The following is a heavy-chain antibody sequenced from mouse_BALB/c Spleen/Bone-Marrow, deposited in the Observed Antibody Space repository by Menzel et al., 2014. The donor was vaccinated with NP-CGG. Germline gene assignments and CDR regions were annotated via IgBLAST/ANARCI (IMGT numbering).Heavy chain of an antibody. J-gene: IGHJ2*01. Sequence: VQLKESGAELVRPGALVKLSCKASGFNIKDYYMHWVKQRPEQGLEWIGWIDPENGNTIYDPKFQGKASITADTSSNTAYLQLSSLTSEDTAVYYCARWGNCYFDYWGQGTTLTVSS. D-gene: IGHD4-1*01. CDR2: IDPENGNT. CDR3: ARWGNCYFDY. CDR1: GFNIKDYY. V-gene: IGHV14-1*02.